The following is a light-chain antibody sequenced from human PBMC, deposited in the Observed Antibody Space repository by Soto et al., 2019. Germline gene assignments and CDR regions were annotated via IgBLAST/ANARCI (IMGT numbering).Light chain of an antibody. V-gene: IGKV1-13*02. CDR2: DAS. Sequence: IQLTQSPSSLSASVGDRVTITCRASQGISSALAWYQHKPGKAPKFLIYDASSLKSGVPSRFSGSGSGTDFTLTISSLQPEDFASYYSQHFKSYPLTFGGGTKVEIK. CDR3: QHFKSYPLT. J-gene: IGKJ4*01. CDR1: QGISSA.